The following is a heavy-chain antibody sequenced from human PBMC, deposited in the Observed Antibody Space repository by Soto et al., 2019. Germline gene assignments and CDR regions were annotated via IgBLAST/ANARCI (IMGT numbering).Heavy chain of an antibody. J-gene: IGHJ3*02. D-gene: IGHD3-3*01. CDR3: AKDYHFDYDFWSGASDI. V-gene: IGHV3-30*18. Sequence: SLRLSCAASGFTFSSYGMHWVRQAPGKGLEWVAVISYDGSNKYYADSVKGRFTISRDNSKNTLYLQMNSLRAEDTAVYYCAKDYHFDYDFWSGASDIWGQGTMVTGSS. CDR1: GFTFSSYG. CDR2: ISYDGSNK.